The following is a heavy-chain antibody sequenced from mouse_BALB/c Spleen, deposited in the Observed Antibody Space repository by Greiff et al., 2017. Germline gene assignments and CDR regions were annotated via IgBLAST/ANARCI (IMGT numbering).Heavy chain of an antibody. D-gene: IGHD2-10*01. V-gene: IGHV2-6-7*01. J-gene: IGHJ4*01. Sequence: QVQLKESGPGLVAPSQSLSISCTVSGFSLTGYGVNWVRQPPGKGLEWLGMIWGDGSTDYNSALNSRLSISKDNAKSQVILKMNSLQTDDTARYYCARDPYYGNSVYAMDYWGQGTSVTVAS. CDR2: IWGDGST. CDR3: ARDPYYGNSVYAMDY. CDR1: GFSLTGYG.